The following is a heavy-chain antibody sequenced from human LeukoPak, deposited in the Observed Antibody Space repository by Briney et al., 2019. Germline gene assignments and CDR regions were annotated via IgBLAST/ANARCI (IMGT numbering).Heavy chain of an antibody. CDR1: GGSISSGGYS. V-gene: IGHV4-30-4*07. J-gene: IGHJ5*02. D-gene: IGHD6-13*01. CDR2: IYYSGST. Sequence: SETLSLTCAVSGGSISSGGYSWSWIRQPPGKGLEWIGYIYYSGSTYYNPSLKSRVTISVDTSKNQFSLKLSSVTAADTAVYYCARRVAAAGTPGWFDPWGQGTLVTVSS. CDR3: ARRVAAAGTPGWFDP.